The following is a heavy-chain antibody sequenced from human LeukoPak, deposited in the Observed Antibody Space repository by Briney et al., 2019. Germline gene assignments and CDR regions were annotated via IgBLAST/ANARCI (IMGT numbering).Heavy chain of an antibody. V-gene: IGHV4-39*07. CDR3: ATQKYQRPNSFDP. D-gene: IGHD6-25*01. CDR2: IYYSGST. Sequence: SSETLSLTCIVSGDSVSSGFYYWGWIRQPPGKGLEWIGSIYYSGSTYYNPSLKTRVTFSVDTSKNQLSLKLSSVTAADTAVYYCATQKYQRPNSFDPWGQGTLVTVSS. CDR1: GDSVSSGFYY. J-gene: IGHJ5*02.